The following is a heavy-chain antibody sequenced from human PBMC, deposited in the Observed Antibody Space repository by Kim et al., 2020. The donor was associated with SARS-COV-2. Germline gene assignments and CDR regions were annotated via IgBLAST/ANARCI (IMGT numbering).Heavy chain of an antibody. CDR1: GGSISSSSYY. V-gene: IGHV4-39*01. CDR3: ARRSVVPRSKSTGLSFAFDY. CDR2: IYYSGST. Sequence: SEILSLTCTVSGGSISSSSYYWGWIRQPPGKGLEWIGSIYYSGSTYYNPSLKSRVTISVDTSKNQFSLKLSSVTAADTAVYYCARRSVVPRSKSTGLSFAFDYWGQGTLVTVSS. D-gene: IGHD2-21*01. J-gene: IGHJ4*02.